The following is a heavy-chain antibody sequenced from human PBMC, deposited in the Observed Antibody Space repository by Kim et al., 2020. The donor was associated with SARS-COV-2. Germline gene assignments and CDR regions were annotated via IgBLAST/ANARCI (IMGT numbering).Heavy chain of an antibody. CDR3: ARDGLVNGAFDI. V-gene: IGHV4-31*02. J-gene: IGHJ3*02. D-gene: IGHD3-9*01. Sequence: YYTPSPKIRVTKTVDPSKNQFSLKLSSVTAADTAVYYCARDGLVNGAFDIWGQGTMVTVSS.